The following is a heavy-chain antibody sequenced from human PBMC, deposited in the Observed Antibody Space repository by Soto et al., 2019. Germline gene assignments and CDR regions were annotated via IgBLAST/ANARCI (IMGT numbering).Heavy chain of an antibody. Sequence: EVQLLESGGGLVQPGGSLRLSCAASGFTFSSYAMSWVRQAPGKGLEWVSAISGSGGSTYYADSVKGRFTISRDNSKNTLYRQMNSLRAEDTAVYYCAKDLGGSGSRYDAFDIWGQGTMVTVSS. J-gene: IGHJ3*02. CDR2: ISGSGGST. CDR1: GFTFSSYA. V-gene: IGHV3-23*01. CDR3: AKDLGGSGSRYDAFDI. D-gene: IGHD3-10*01.